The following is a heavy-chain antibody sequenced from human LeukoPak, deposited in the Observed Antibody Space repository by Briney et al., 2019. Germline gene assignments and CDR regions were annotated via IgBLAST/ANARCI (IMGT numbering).Heavy chain of an antibody. J-gene: IGHJ4*02. CDR3: AKDPDSGIAAAGTDDY. D-gene: IGHD6-13*01. Sequence: GRSLRLSCAASGFIFSNSAMHWVRQAPGKGLEWVAVISYDGSNKYYADSVKGRFTVSGDNSKNTLYLQMNSLRAEDTAVYYCAKDPDSGIAAAGTDDYWGQGTLVTVSS. V-gene: IGHV3-30*18. CDR1: GFIFSNSA. CDR2: ISYDGSNK.